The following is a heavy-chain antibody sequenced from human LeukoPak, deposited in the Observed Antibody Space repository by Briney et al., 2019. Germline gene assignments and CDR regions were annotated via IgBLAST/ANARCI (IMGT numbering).Heavy chain of an antibody. Sequence: SETLSLTCAVYGGSFGGYYWSWIRQPPGKGLEWIGEINHSGSTNYNPSLKSRVTISVDTSKNQFSLKLSSVTAADTAVYYCARGRPAAILYYYYYMDVWGKGTTVTVSS. CDR3: ARGRPAAILYYYYYMDV. J-gene: IGHJ6*03. CDR2: INHSGST. V-gene: IGHV4-34*01. CDR1: GGSFGGYY. D-gene: IGHD2-2*02.